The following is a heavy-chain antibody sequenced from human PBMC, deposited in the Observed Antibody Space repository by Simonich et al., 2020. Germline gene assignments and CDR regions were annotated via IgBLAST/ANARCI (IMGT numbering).Heavy chain of an antibody. Sequence: EVQLVQSGAEEKKPGESLKISRKGSGYSFTSYWIGWVRRMAGKGLEWMVLIDPCDPDTESNPAFQGQVTISADKSISTASLQWNSLKASDTAMYYCASQLNDFDIWGQGTMVTVSS. CDR2: IDPCDPDT. CDR1: GYSFTSYW. V-gene: IGHV5-51*01. CDR3: ASQLNDFDI. J-gene: IGHJ3*02. D-gene: IGHD1-1*01.